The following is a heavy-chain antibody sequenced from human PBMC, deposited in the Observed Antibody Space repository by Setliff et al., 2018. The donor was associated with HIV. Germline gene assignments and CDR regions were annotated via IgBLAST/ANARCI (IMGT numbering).Heavy chain of an antibody. V-gene: IGHV4-59*08. Sequence: AATLSLTCAVSGGSISSAYWSWVRQPPGKGLEWIGDIYSGGITKYNPSLKSRVTISVDTSKNRFSLKLSSVTAADTAVYYCARCYYNFWSGYPLDYMDVWGKGTTVTVSS. CDR1: GGSISSAY. D-gene: IGHD3-3*01. CDR3: ARCYYNFWSGYPLDYMDV. J-gene: IGHJ6*03. CDR2: IYSGGIT.